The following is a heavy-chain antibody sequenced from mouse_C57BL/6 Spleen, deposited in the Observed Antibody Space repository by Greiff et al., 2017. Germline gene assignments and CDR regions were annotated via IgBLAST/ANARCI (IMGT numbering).Heavy chain of an antibody. CDR2: ISYSGST. CDR1: GYSITSGYD. Sequence: DVQLQESGPGMVKPSQSLSLTCTVTGYSITSGYDWHWIRHFPGNKLEWMGYISYSGSTNYNPSLKSRISITHDTSKNHFFLKLNSVTTEDTATYYCARGRSSYYAMDYWGQGTSVTVSS. V-gene: IGHV3-1*01. CDR3: ARGRSSYYAMDY. D-gene: IGHD1-1*01. J-gene: IGHJ4*01.